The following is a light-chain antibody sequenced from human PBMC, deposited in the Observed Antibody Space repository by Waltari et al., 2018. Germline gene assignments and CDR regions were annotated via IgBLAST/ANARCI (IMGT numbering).Light chain of an antibody. J-gene: IGLJ3*02. Sequence: QSALTQPASVSGSPGQSITISCTGTSSDVGGYNSVSWYQQPPGRAPNLKIYDVVNRPSGVSTRFSGSKSGNTASLTISGLQGEDEAVYYCSSFTTNSTLVFGGGTKLTVL. CDR1: SSDVGGYNS. CDR2: DVV. CDR3: SSFTTNSTLV. V-gene: IGLV2-14*03.